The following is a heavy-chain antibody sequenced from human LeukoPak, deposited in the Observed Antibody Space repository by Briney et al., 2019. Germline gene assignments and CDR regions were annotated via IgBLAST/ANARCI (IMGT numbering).Heavy chain of an antibody. D-gene: IGHD2-2*01. Sequence: GGSLRLSCAASGFTFDDYVMHWVRQAPGRGLEWVSGISRNSANIGYADSVKGRFTISRDNAKNYLYLQMNSLRTEDTALYYCARDFCTGCNYYFYGMDVWGRGTTVTVSS. J-gene: IGHJ6*02. CDR3: ARDFCTGCNYYFYGMDV. V-gene: IGHV3-9*01. CDR1: GFTFDDYV. CDR2: ISRNSANI.